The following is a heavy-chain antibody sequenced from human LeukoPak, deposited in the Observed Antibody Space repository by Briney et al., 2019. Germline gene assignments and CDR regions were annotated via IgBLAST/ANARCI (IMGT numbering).Heavy chain of an antibody. J-gene: IGHJ6*03. CDR3: ARDARSPAYYYYYMDV. Sequence: PGGSLRLSCAASGFTFSSYSMNWVRQAPGKGLEWVSSISSSSSYIYYADSVKGRFTISRDNAKNSLYLQMNSLRAEDTAVYYCARDARSPAYYYYYMDVWGKGTTVTVSS. CDR2: ISSSSSYI. V-gene: IGHV3-21*01. CDR1: GFTFSSYS.